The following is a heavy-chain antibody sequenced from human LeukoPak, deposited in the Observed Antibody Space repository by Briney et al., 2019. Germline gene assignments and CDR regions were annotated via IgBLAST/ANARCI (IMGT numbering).Heavy chain of an antibody. V-gene: IGHV4-39*01. D-gene: IGHD6-6*01. CDR1: GGSISSSSYY. J-gene: IGHJ4*02. Sequence: SETLSLTCTVSGGSISSSSYYWGWIRQPPGKGLVWIGSSYYSGSTYYNPSLKSRVTISVDTSKNQFSLKLSSVTAADTAVYYCARHWGSSIAARPGSFFDYWGQGTLVTVSS. CDR2: SYYSGST. CDR3: ARHWGSSIAARPGSFFDY.